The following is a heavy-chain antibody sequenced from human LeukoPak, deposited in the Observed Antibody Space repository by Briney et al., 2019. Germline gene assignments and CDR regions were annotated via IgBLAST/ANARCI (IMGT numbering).Heavy chain of an antibody. V-gene: IGHV3-11*06. CDR1: GFTFSDFY. D-gene: IGHD3-10*01. CDR3: ARKTYYYDSGSYSKSYYFDY. CDR2: ISSSSTDK. Sequence: SGGSLRLSCAASGFTFSDFYMSWIGQAAGKGLEWLSDISSSSTDKNYSDSVKGRFTISRDNAKNSLFLQLNSLRAEDTAVYYCARKTYYYDSGSYSKSYYFDYWGQGTLVTVSS. J-gene: IGHJ4*02.